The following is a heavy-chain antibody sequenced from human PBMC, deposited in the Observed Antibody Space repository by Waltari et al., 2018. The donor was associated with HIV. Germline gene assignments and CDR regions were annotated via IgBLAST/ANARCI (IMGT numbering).Heavy chain of an antibody. CDR3: VRDGMVATFDH. CDR1: GFTFSVHW. Sequence: EVQLVESGGDLVQPGGSLSLSCAAAGFTFSVHWMHWVGQVPGKGLVWVARIDSAGSRISYADSVKGRFSISRDNAENTLYLQMNSLRVEDTAVYYCVRDGMVATFDHWGQGTLVTVSS. CDR2: IDSAGSRI. D-gene: IGHD5-12*01. V-gene: IGHV3-74*01. J-gene: IGHJ4*02.